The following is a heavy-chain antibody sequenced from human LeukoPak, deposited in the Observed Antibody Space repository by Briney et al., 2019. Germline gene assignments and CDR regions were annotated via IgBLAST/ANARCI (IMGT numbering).Heavy chain of an antibody. V-gene: IGHV1-69*13. CDR2: IIPIFGTA. J-gene: IGHJ3*02. D-gene: IGHD1-26*01. CDR1: GGTFSSYA. CDR3: ARKIVGATEDAFDI. Sequence: ASVKVSCKASGGTFSSYAISWVRQAPGQGLEWMGGIIPIFGTANYAQKFQGRVTITADESTSTAYMELSSLRSEDTAVYYCARKIVGATEDAFDIWGQGTMVTVSS.